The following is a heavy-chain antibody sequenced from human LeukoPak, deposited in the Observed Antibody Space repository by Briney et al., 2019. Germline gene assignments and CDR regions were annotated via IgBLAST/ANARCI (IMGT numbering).Heavy chain of an antibody. CDR2: ISYDGSNK. CDR3: AKVKTCSFYYFDN. CDR1: GFTFSDYG. Sequence: GGSLRLSCAAPGFTFSDYGMHWVRQAPGKGLEWVAVISYDGSNKYYADSVKGRFTLSRDNSKNTLYLQMNRLRTEDTAVYYCAKVKTCSFYYFDNWGQGTLVTVSS. V-gene: IGHV3-30*18. J-gene: IGHJ4*02. D-gene: IGHD2/OR15-2a*01.